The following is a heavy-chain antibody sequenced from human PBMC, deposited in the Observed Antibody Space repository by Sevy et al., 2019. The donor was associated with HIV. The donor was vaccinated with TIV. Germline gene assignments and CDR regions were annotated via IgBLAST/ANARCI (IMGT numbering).Heavy chain of an antibody. CDR1: GYTFTSYG. D-gene: IGHD6-13*01. J-gene: IGHJ4*02. CDR2: ISAYNGNT. CDR3: ARVGRRQQLEISGVY. Sequence: ASVKVSCKASGYTFTSYGISWVRQAPGQGLEWMGWISAYNGNTNYAEKLQGRVTMTTDTSTITAYMELRSLRSDDTAVYYCARVGRRQQLEISGVYWGQGTLVTVS. V-gene: IGHV1-18*01.